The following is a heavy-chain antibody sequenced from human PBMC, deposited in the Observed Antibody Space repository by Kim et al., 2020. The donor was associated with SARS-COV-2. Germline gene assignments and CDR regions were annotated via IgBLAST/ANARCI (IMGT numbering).Heavy chain of an antibody. J-gene: IGHJ6*02. Sequence: GGSLRLSCAASGFTFSSYAMHWVRQAPGKGLEWVAVISYDGSNKYYADSVKGRFTISRDNSKNTLYLQMNSLRAEDTAVYYCARDGGFGSSWYLLGYGMDVWGQGTTVTVSS. CDR2: ISYDGSNK. CDR1: GFTFSSYA. D-gene: IGHD6-13*01. CDR3: ARDGGFGSSWYLLGYGMDV. V-gene: IGHV3-30*04.